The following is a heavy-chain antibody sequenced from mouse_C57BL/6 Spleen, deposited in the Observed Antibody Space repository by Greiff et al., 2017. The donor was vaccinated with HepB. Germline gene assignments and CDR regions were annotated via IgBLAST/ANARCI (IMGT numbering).Heavy chain of an antibody. CDR3: ARGNYGIWYFDV. V-gene: IGHV1-59*01. CDR1: GYTFTSYW. D-gene: IGHD2-1*01. Sequence: VQLQQPGAELVRPGTSVKLSCKASGYTFTSYWMHWVKQRPGQGLEWIGVIDPSDSYTNYNQKFKGKATLTVDTSSSTAYMQLSSLTSEDSAVYYCARGNYGIWYFDVWGTGTTVTVSS. CDR2: IDPSDSYT. J-gene: IGHJ1*03.